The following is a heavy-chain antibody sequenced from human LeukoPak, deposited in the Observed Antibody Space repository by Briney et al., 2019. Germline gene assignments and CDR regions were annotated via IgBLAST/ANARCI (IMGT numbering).Heavy chain of an antibody. CDR1: GGSLSSVDYY. Sequence: SETLSLTWTVSGGSLSSVDYYWGWIRQPPGKGLEWIAYMYYSGSTYYNPSLKSRVTMSADTSKHQLSLKLSSVTAADTAVYYCARPYYYDSRIDPWGQGILVTVSS. CDR3: ARPYYYDSRIDP. D-gene: IGHD3-22*01. V-gene: IGHV4-30-4*01. J-gene: IGHJ5*02. CDR2: MYYSGST.